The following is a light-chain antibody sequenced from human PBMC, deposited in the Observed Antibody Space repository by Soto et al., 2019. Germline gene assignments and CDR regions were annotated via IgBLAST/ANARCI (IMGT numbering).Light chain of an antibody. V-gene: IGKV1-5*01. Sequence: DIQMTQSPSTLSASVGDRVTITCRTGQSISRWLAWYQQKPGEAPKLLIYDASTLESGVPSSLRGSGHGTDFTLTISSLKPEDFATYYCQQSYTTPPITFGQWTRREI. CDR2: DAS. CDR1: QSISRW. CDR3: QQSYTTPPIT. J-gene: IGKJ5*01.